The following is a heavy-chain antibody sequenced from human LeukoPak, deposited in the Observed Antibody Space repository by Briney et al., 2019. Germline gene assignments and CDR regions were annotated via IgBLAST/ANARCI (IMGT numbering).Heavy chain of an antibody. V-gene: IGHV3-23*01. D-gene: IGHD6-19*01. CDR3: AKDTSSGWPNWFDP. Sequence: GGSLRLSCAASGFTFSSYAMSWVRQAPGKGREWVSAISGSGGSTYYADSVKGRFTISRDNSKNTLYLQMNSLRAQDTAVYYCAKDTSSGWPNWFDPWGQGTLVTVSS. CDR1: GFTFSSYA. CDR2: ISGSGGST. J-gene: IGHJ5*02.